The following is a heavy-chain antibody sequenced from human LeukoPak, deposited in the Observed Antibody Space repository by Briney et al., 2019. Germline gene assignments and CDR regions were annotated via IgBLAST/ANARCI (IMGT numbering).Heavy chain of an antibody. D-gene: IGHD3-10*01. Sequence: GASVKVSCKASGYAFTSYYMHWVRQAPGQGLEWMGIINPSGGSTSYAQKFQGRVTMTRDTSTSTDYMELSSLRSEDTAVYYCARGSEYDGFGEYKRSAGYFQHWGQGTLVTVSS. CDR2: INPSGGST. CDR1: GYAFTSYY. V-gene: IGHV1-46*01. CDR3: ARGSEYDGFGEYKRSAGYFQH. J-gene: IGHJ1*01.